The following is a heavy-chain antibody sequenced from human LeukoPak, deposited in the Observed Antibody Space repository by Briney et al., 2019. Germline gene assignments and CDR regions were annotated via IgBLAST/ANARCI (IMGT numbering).Heavy chain of an antibody. CDR1: GISVSSGIYY. J-gene: IGHJ5*02. D-gene: IGHD3-10*01. CDR2: IYYSGST. Sequence: SQTLSLTCTVSGISVSSGIYYWSWIRQPPGKGLEWIGYIYYSGSTNYNPSLKSRVTISLDTSKKQFSLKLSSVTAADTAVYYCARNTMVRGVIGSGWFDPWGQGTLVTVSS. V-gene: IGHV4-61*01. CDR3: ARNTMVRGVIGSGWFDP.